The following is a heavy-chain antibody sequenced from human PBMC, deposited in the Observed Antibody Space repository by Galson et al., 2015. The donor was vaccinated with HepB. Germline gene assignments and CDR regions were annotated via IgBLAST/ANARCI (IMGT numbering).Heavy chain of an antibody. CDR2: IDPTDSYT. J-gene: IGHJ6*02. CDR3: ARWGSGSWGMDV. V-gene: IGHV5-10-1*01. CDR1: GYSFTTYW. D-gene: IGHD3-16*01. Sequence: QSGAEVKKPGESLRISCKGSGYSFTTYWISWVRQMPGKGLEWMGRIDPTDSYTNYSPSFQGHVTISVDKTIGTAYLQWSSLKAADTAMYYCARWGSGSWGMDVWGQGTTVTVSS.